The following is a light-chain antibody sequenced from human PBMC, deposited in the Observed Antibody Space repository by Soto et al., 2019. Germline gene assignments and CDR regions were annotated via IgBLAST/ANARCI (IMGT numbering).Light chain of an antibody. CDR3: CPYSGDHTLI. CDR2: QAT. Sequence: QSALTQPASVSGSPGQSITISCTGTNGAIGTYDLVSWYQHHPDRAPKLLIYQATQRHSGVSDRFSGSKSGNTAALSISGRQADDECTYYCCPYSGDHTLIFGGGTKLTVL. CDR1: NGAIGTYDL. V-gene: IGLV2-23*01. J-gene: IGLJ2*01.